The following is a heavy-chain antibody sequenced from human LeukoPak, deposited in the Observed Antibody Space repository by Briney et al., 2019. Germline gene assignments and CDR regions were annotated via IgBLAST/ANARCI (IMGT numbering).Heavy chain of an antibody. CDR2: IYHSGST. J-gene: IGHJ4*02. CDR3: ARDPAAAGAAYFDY. CDR1: GGSISSGGYY. Sequence: SSQTLSLTCTVSGGSISSGGYYWSWIRQPPGKGLEWIGYIYHSGSTYYNPSLKSRVTISVDRSKNQFSLKLSSVTAADTAVYYCARDPAAAGAAYFDYWGQGTLVTVSS. V-gene: IGHV4-30-2*01. D-gene: IGHD6-13*01.